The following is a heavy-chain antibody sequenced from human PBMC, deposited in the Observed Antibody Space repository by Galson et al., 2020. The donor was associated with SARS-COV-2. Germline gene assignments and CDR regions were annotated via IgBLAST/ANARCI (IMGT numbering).Heavy chain of an antibody. CDR2: ISYDGNYQ. J-gene: IGHJ6*02. D-gene: IGHD3-22*01. Sequence: GESLKISCEVSGFTFTSYAMHWVRQAPGKGLEWVAVISYDGNYQFYAKSTEGRFTISRDISKNILYLEMNSLRPEDTAMYSCARDRNFRNVYPYYGRSYFGMDVWGQGTTVTVSS. CDR3: ARDRNFRNVYPYYGRSYFGMDV. V-gene: IGHV3-30-3*01. CDR1: GFTFTSYA.